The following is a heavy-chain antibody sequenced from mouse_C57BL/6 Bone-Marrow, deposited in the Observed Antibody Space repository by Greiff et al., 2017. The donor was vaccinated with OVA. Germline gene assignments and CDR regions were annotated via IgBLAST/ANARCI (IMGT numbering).Heavy chain of an antibody. V-gene: IGHV1-69*01. CDR3: AREGITTVVNFDY. CDR2: IDPSDSYT. D-gene: IGHD1-1*01. CDR1: GYTFTSYW. Sequence: VQLQQPGAELVMPGASVKLSCKASGYTFTSYWMHWVKQRPGQGLEWIGEIDPSDSYTNYNQKFKGKSTLTVDQSSRTVYMQLRSLTSEDSAVYYCAREGITTVVNFDYWGQGTTLTVSS. J-gene: IGHJ2*01.